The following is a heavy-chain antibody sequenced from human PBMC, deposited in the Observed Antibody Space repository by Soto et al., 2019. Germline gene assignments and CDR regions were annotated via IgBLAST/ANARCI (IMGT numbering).Heavy chain of an antibody. CDR2: INPSGGST. Sequence: ASVKVSCKASGYTFTTSYMHWVRQAPGQGLEWMGIINPSGGSTSYAQKFQGRVTMTRDTSTSTVYMELSILRSEDTAVYYCARDRSYGYSYYYDGMDVWGQGTTVTVSS. CDR1: GYTFTTSY. CDR3: ARDRSYGYSYYYDGMDV. V-gene: IGHV1-46*01. D-gene: IGHD5-18*01. J-gene: IGHJ6*02.